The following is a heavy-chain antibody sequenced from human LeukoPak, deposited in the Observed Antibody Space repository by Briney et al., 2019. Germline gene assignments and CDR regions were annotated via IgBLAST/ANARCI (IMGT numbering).Heavy chain of an antibody. J-gene: IGHJ6*02. D-gene: IGHD3-10*01. CDR1: GSTFDDYA. CDR3: AILGGSGSFFYYYGTDV. V-gene: IGHV3-9*01. CDR2: ISWNSGSI. Sequence: PGGSLRLSCAASGSTFDDYAMHWVRQAPGKGLEWVSGISWNSGSIGYADSVKGRFTISRDNAKNSLYLQMNSLRAEDTALYYCAILGGSGSFFYYYGTDVWGQGTTVTVSS.